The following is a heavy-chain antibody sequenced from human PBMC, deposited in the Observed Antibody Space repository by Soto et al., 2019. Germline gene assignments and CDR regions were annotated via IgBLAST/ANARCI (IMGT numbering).Heavy chain of an antibody. J-gene: IGHJ3*02. CDR3: ARDLNSSGWDDAFDI. CDR1: GYTFTSYG. D-gene: IGHD6-19*01. V-gene: IGHV1-18*01. CDR2: ISAYNGNT. Sequence: ASVKVSCKASGYTFTSYGISWVRQAPGQGLEWMGWISAYNGNTNYAQKLQGRVTMTTDTSTSTAYMELRSLRSDDTAVYYSARDLNSSGWDDAFDIWGQGTMVTVSS.